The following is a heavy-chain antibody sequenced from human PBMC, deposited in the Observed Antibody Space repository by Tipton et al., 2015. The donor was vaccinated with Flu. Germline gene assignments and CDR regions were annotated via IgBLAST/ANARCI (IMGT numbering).Heavy chain of an antibody. V-gene: IGHV4-59*08. J-gene: IGHJ6*02. CDR3: ARQRTVKYYGLEV. D-gene: IGHD3-22*01. CDR2: VYYSGST. Sequence: TLSLTCTVSGDSINDYYWTWIRQSPGKGLEWIGYVYYSGSTKYNPSLRSRVTISVGTSKSDFSLRLNSVSAADTGVYFCARQRTVKYYGLEVWGPGTTVTVSS. CDR1: GDSINDYY.